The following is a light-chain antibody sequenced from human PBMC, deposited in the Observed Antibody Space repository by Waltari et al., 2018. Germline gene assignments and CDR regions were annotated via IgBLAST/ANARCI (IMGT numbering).Light chain of an antibody. CDR3: QRYDNLPIFA. J-gene: IGKJ3*01. CDR2: DAS. V-gene: IGKV1-33*01. Sequence: DIQMTQSPSSLSASVGDRVTITCQASQDISNYLNWDQQKPGKAPKLLINDASNLETGVPSRFSGSQSGTHFTFTISSLQPEDIATYYCQRYDNLPIFAFGPGTKVDIK. CDR1: QDISNY.